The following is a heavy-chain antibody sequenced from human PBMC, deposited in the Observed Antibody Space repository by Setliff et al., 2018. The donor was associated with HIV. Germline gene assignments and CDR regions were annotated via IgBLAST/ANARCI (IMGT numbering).Heavy chain of an antibody. V-gene: IGHV4-39*07. CDR1: GGSISSSTYY. J-gene: IGHJ6*02. CDR2: IFYTGNT. CDR3: ARDLSPYGSGDPYYYYGMDV. Sequence: SETLSLTCSVSGGSISSSTYYWGWIRQPPGKGLEWIGDIFYTGNTYYHPSLKSRVLISVDTSNNQFSLRLSSVTAADTAVYYCARDLSPYGSGDPYYYYGMDVWGQGTTVTVSS. D-gene: IGHD3-10*01.